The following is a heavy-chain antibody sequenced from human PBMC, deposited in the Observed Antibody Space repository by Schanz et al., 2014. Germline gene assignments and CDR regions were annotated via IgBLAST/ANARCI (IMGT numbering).Heavy chain of an antibody. CDR1: EFTFSTDA. CDR2: ISGSGGST. J-gene: IGHJ5*02. Sequence: VQLVDSGGGLVKPGGSLRLSCAASEFTFSTDAMSWVRQAPGKGLLWVSAISGSGGSTYYADSVTGRFTISRDNAKNSLFLQMNSLRPEDTAVYYCARGRVLESWGQGTLVTVSS. CDR3: ARGRVLES. V-gene: IGHV3-23*04. D-gene: IGHD1-1*01.